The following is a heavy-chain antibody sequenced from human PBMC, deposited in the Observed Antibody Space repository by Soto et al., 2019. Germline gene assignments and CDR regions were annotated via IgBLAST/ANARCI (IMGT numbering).Heavy chain of an antibody. Sequence: GGSLRLSYAVSGFTFSTYAMSWVRQAPGKGLEWASVISGRNGSTYYADSVKGRFTISRDNSKNTLCLQMNSLRAEDTAIYCCAKGFSIVFKAPMDVWGPGTTVTVSS. CDR2: ISGRNGST. J-gene: IGHJ6*02. V-gene: IGHV3-23*01. CDR3: AKGFSIVFKAPMDV. D-gene: IGHD3-9*01. CDR1: GFTFSTYA.